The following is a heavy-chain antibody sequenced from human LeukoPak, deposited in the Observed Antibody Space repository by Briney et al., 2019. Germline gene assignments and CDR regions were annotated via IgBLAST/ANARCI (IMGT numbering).Heavy chain of an antibody. CDR2: IYYNGDT. D-gene: IGHD4-11*01. CDR3: ARVVNNYAIRYFDL. CDR1: GGSISTYY. J-gene: IGHJ2*01. Sequence: KLSGTLSLTCTVSGGSISTYYWSWIRPPPGKGLEWIGYIYYNGDTKYNPSLKSRVTISVDTSKDQFSLRLRSVTAADTAVYYCARVVNNYAIRYFDLWGRGTLVPVSS. V-gene: IGHV4-59*01.